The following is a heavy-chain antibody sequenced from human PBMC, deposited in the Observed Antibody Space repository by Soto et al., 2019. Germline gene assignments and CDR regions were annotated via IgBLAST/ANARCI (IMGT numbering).Heavy chain of an antibody. D-gene: IGHD1-26*01. CDR2: IYHDGST. Sequence: PSETLSLTCAVSGSSVSSAYYWGWIRQPPGKGLEWIATIYHDGSTYYNPSLKSRVTISLDMSKNQFSLQVRSVAAADTAVYFCAREAFGKSGTCYGSHHDNWGQGTLVTVSS. CDR3: AREAFGKSGTCYGSHHDN. V-gene: IGHV4-38-2*02. CDR1: GSSVSSAYY. J-gene: IGHJ4*02.